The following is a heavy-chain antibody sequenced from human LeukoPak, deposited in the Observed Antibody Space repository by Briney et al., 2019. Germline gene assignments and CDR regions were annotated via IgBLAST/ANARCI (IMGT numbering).Heavy chain of an antibody. V-gene: IGHV4-59*12. CDR3: ARGRAAADY. D-gene: IGHD6-13*01. CDR2: IYYSGST. J-gene: IGHJ4*02. Sequence: SETLSLTCTVSGGSISSYSWSWIRQPPGKGLEWIGYIYYSGSTNYNPSLKSRVTISVDTSKNQFSLKLSSVTAADTAVYYCARGRAAADYWGQGTLVTVSS. CDR1: GGSISSYS.